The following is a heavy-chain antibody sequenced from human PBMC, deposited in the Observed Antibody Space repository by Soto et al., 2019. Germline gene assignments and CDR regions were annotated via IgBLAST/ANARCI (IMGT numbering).Heavy chain of an antibody. D-gene: IGHD6-6*01. V-gene: IGHV3-48*01. CDR1: GFTFSSYS. CDR2: ISSSSSTI. CDR3: ARGGIAARHYYYYYMDV. J-gene: IGHJ6*03. Sequence: GGSLRLSCAASGFTFSSYSMNWVRQAPGKGLEWVSYISSSSSTIYYADSVKGRFTISRENAKNSLYLQMNSLRAEDTAVYYCARGGIAARHYYYYYMDVWGKGTTVTVSS.